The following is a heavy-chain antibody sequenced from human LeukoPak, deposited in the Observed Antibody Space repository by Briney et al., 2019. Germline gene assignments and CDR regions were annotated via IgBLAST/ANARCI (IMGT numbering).Heavy chain of an antibody. CDR3: ARDPTGVLGY. V-gene: IGHV3-66*01. Sequence: PGGSLRLSCVASGFNVSSNYMSWVRQAPGKGLEWVSVIYSDGSTYYVDSVKGRFTISRDNSKNTLYLQMNSLRAEDTAVYYCARDPTGVLGYWGQGTLVTVSS. CDR1: GFNVSSNY. CDR2: IYSDGST. J-gene: IGHJ4*02. D-gene: IGHD7-27*01.